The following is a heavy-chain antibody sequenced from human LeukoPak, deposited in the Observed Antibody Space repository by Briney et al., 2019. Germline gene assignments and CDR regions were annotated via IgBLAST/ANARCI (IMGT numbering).Heavy chain of an antibody. CDR2: TYYRSKWYT. Sequence: KYSQTLSLTCAISGDSVSSNSAAWNWIRQSPSRGLEWLGRTYYRSKWYTYYAVSVKSRISINRGTSKNQVSLQLNSVTPEDTAVYYCARSTGPIDYWGQGTLVTVSS. J-gene: IGHJ4*02. CDR3: ARSTGPIDY. CDR1: GDSVSSNSAA. D-gene: IGHD1-1*01. V-gene: IGHV6-1*01.